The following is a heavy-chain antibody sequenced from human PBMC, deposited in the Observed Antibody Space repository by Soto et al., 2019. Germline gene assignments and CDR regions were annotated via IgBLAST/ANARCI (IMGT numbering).Heavy chain of an antibody. V-gene: IGHV1-69*19. D-gene: IGHD3-10*01. CDR2: NSPMFGAA. CDR3: AREVQVHTPAFVY. Sequence: QVQLVQSGAEMKKPGSSVKVSCQSSGGTFNTYAMNWVRQAPGQGPEWMGDNSPMFGAANYAPKFQGRVTITADESTDTSYMQLSSLTSEDTALYFCAREVQVHTPAFVYWGQGTLVTVSS. J-gene: IGHJ4*02. CDR1: GGTFNTYA.